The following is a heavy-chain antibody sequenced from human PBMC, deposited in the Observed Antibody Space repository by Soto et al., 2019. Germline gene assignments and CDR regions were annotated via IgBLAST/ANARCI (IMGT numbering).Heavy chain of an antibody. J-gene: IGHJ4*02. CDR1: GFTFSSYA. Sequence: QVQLVESGGGVVQPGRSLRLSCAASGFTFSSYAMHWVRQAPGKGLEWVAVISYDGSNKYYADSVKGRFTISRDNSKNTLYLQMNSLRAEDTAVYYCARVIAVADDYWGQGTLVTVSS. V-gene: IGHV3-30-3*01. D-gene: IGHD6-19*01. CDR3: ARVIAVADDY. CDR2: ISYDGSNK.